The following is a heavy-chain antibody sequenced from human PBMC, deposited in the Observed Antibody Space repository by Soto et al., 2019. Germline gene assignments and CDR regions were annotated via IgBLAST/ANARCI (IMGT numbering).Heavy chain of an antibody. D-gene: IGHD2-15*01. J-gene: IGHJ4*02. CDR3: ARESPDVLGYCSGGSCYGWVY. Sequence: LRLSCAASGFTFSSYEMNWVRQAPGKGLEWVSYISSSGSTIYYADSVKGRFTISRDNAKNSLYLQMNSLRAEDTAVYYCARESPDVLGYCSGGSCYGWVYWGQGTLVTVSS. V-gene: IGHV3-48*03. CDR1: GFTFSSYE. CDR2: ISSSGSTI.